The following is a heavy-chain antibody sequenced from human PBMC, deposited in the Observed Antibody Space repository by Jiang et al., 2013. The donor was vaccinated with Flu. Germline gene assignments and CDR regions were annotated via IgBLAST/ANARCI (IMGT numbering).Heavy chain of an antibody. Sequence: STTYAQKFQGRVTMTTDTSTSTVYMVLSSLTSEDTAVYYCARDFYDSGSYSDYWGQGTLVTVSS. CDR3: ARDFYDSGSYSDY. CDR2: ST. J-gene: IGHJ4*02. D-gene: IGHD3-10*01. V-gene: IGHV1-46*01.